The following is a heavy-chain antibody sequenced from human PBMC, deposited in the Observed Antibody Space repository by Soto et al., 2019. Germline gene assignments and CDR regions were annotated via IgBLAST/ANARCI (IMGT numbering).Heavy chain of an antibody. CDR2: ISGSGGST. D-gene: IGHD6-19*01. V-gene: IGHV3-23*01. CDR1: GFTFSSYA. Sequence: EVQLLESGGGLVQPGGSLRLSCAASGFTFSSYAMSWVRQAPGKGLELVSGISGSGGSTYYADSVKGRFTIYRDNSKNPLYLQMTSLSGEDAAVYYCAKALRWYSSGWEAYYDGMDVWGKGTTVTVS. J-gene: IGHJ6*04. CDR3: AKALRWYSSGWEAYYDGMDV.